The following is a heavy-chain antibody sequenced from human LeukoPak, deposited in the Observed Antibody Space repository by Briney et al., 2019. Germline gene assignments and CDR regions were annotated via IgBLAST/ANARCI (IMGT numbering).Heavy chain of an antibody. J-gene: IGHJ3*02. CDR2: INPNSGGT. Sequence: ASVKVSCKASGYTFTGYYMHWVRQAPGQGLEWMGWINPNSGGTNYAQKFQGRVTMTRDTSISTAYMELSRLRSDDTAVYYCARVGINYDFWSGSRGAFDIWGQGTMVTVSS. CDR3: ARVGINYDFWSGSRGAFDI. V-gene: IGHV1-2*02. D-gene: IGHD3-3*01. CDR1: GYTFTGYY.